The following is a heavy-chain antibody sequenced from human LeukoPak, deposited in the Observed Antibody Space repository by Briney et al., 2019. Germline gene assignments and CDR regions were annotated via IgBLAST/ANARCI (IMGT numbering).Heavy chain of an antibody. CDR2: INPSGDGDST. CDR3: ARGVCSGTSCYWGHNWFDP. V-gene: IGHV1-46*01. D-gene: IGHD2-2*01. J-gene: IGHJ5*02. CDR1: AYTFTSYY. Sequence: GASVKVSCKASAYTFTSYYIHWVRQAAGQGLEWMGIINPSGDGDSTSYAQKFQGRVSMTRDMSTNTVYMELSSLRSEDTAVYYCARGVCSGTSCYWGHNWFDPWGQGTLVTVSS.